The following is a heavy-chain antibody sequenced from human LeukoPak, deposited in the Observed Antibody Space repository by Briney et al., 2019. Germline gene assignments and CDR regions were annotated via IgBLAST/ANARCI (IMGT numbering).Heavy chain of an antibody. CDR2: INSDGSST. CDR3: ARGEYSSGWYVKDFDY. D-gene: IGHD6-19*01. J-gene: IGHJ4*02. V-gene: IGHV3-74*01. CDR1: GFTFSSYW. Sequence: GGSLRLSCAASGFTFSSYWMPWVRRAPGKGLVWVSRINSDGSSTSYADSVKGRFTISRDNAKNTLYLQMNSLRAEDTAVYYCARGEYSSGWYVKDFDYWGQGTLVTGSS.